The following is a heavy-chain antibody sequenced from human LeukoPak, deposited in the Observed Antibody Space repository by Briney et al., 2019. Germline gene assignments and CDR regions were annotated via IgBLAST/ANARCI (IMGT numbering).Heavy chain of an antibody. V-gene: IGHV5-51*01. J-gene: IGHJ5*02. D-gene: IGHD5-12*01. CDR3: ARHVATTDNWFDP. CDR2: IYPGDSDT. Sequence: GESLKISCKGSGYSFTSYWIGWVRQMPGKGLECMGIIYPGDSDTRYSPSFQGQVTISADKSISTAYLQWSSLKASDTAMYYCARHVATTDNWFDPWGQGTLVTVSS. CDR1: GYSFTSYW.